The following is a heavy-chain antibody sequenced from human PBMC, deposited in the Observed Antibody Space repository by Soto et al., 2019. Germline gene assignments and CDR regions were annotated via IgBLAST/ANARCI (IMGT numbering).Heavy chain of an antibody. Sequence: QVQLVESGGGVVQPGRSLRLSCAASGFTFSSYGMHWVRQAPGKGLEWVAVISYDGSNKYYADSVKGRFTISRDNSKNTLYLQMNSLRAEDTAVYYCAKDGGTTSDDYWGQGTLVTVSS. J-gene: IGHJ4*02. V-gene: IGHV3-30*18. CDR2: ISYDGSNK. CDR1: GFTFSSYG. D-gene: IGHD3-3*01. CDR3: AKDGGTTSDDY.